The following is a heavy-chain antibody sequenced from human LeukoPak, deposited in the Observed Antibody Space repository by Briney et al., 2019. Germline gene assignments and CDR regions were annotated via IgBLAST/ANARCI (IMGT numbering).Heavy chain of an antibody. D-gene: IGHD6-19*01. CDR1: GFTFSTYT. Sequence: GGSLRLSCAASGFTFSTYTMNWVRQAPGKGLEWVSSISSSSYIAYSDSVKGRFTISRDNAENSLYLQMNSLRAEDTAVFYCARGQWPDYWGQGTLLIVSS. J-gene: IGHJ4*02. V-gene: IGHV3-21*01. CDR3: ARGQWPDY. CDR2: ISSSSYI.